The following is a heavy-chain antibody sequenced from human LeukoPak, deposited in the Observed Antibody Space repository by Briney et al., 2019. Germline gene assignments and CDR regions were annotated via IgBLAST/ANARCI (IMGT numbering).Heavy chain of an antibody. CDR1: GYTLTGNY. J-gene: IGHJ4*02. V-gene: IGHV1-2*02. D-gene: IGHD3-10*01. CDR2: INPNSGGT. CDR3: ARDLRGFIDY. Sequence: ASVKLSCKASGYTLTGNYMHYVRHAPGQGLEWMGWINPNSGGTNYAQEFQGRVTMTRDTSISTAYMELSRVRADDTALYYSARDLRGFIDYWGQGTLVTVSS.